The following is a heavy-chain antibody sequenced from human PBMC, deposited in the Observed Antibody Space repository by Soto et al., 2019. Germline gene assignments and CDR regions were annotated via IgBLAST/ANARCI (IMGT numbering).Heavy chain of an antibody. J-gene: IGHJ4*02. V-gene: IGHV3-9*01. Sequence: PGGSLRLSCAASGLTFDDYAMHWVRQAPGKGLEWVSGISWNSGSIGYADSVKGRFTISRDNAKNSLYLQMNSLRAEDTALYYCANSLGELSSFDYWGQGTLVTVSS. CDR1: GLTFDDYA. CDR3: ANSLGELSSFDY. D-gene: IGHD3-16*02. CDR2: ISWNSGSI.